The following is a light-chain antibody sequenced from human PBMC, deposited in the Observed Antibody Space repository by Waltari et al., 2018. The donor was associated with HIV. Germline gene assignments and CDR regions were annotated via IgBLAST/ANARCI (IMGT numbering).Light chain of an antibody. V-gene: IGKV3-11*01. J-gene: IGKJ4*01. CDR3: QQRNNWPSFS. Sequence: EVVLTQSPATLSLSPGNTPTLSCRASQSVSSYLAWYQQKPGQAPRLLIYDASNRATGIPPRFSGSGSGTDFTLTISSLEPEDFAVYYCQQRNNWPSFSFGGGTKVEIK. CDR2: DAS. CDR1: QSVSSY.